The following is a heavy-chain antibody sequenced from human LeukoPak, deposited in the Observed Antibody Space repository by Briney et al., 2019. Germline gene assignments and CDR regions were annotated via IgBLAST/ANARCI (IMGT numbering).Heavy chain of an antibody. J-gene: IGHJ4*02. D-gene: IGHD6-19*01. CDR1: GFTFNTYA. Sequence: GGSLRLSCEASGFTFNTYAIYWVRQAPGKGLEWVSGICGSGGCTYYADSVKGRFTLSRDNSKNTVYLQMNSLTADDTAVYYCAKTTVGYSSGRYPGWPADCWGQGTLVTVSS. CDR3: AKTTVGYSSGRYPGWPADC. CDR2: ICGSGGCT. V-gene: IGHV3-23*01.